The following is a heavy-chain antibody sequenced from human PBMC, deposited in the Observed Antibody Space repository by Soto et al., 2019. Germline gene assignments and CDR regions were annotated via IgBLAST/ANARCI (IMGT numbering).Heavy chain of an antibody. V-gene: IGHV4-59*12. Sequence: PSETLSLTCTFSGVSISGYYWIWIRQPPGKGLEWIGYMYYSGSTNYNPALKSRVTISVDTSKNQFSLKLSSVTAADTAMYYCARARYCSGGSCYSDYWGQGILVTVSS. CDR1: GVSISGYY. D-gene: IGHD2-15*01. J-gene: IGHJ4*02. CDR2: MYYSGST. CDR3: ARARYCSGGSCYSDY.